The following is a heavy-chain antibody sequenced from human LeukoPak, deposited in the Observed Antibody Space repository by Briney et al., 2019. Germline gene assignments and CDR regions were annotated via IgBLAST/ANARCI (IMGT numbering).Heavy chain of an antibody. Sequence: GGTLRLSCAASGFTFSSYGMSWVRQAPGKGLEWVSLISGSGGRAYYADSVKGRFTTSRDNAKNSLYLQMNSLRAEDTAVYYCARGTMFPYYFDYWGQGSLVTVSS. CDR2: ISGSGGRA. CDR3: ARGTMFPYYFDY. J-gene: IGHJ4*02. V-gene: IGHV3-23*01. CDR1: GFTFSSYG. D-gene: IGHD3-10*02.